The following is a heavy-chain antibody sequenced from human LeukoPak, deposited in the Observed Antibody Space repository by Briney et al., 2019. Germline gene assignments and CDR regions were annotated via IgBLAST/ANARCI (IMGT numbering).Heavy chain of an antibody. CDR2: ISGSGGST. D-gene: IGHD2-2*01. CDR1: GFTFSSYA. Sequence: GGSLRLSCAASGFTFSSYAMSWVRQAQGKGLEWVSAISGSGGSTYYADSVKGRFTISRDNSKNTLYLQMNSLRAEDTAVYYCAKDGGDIVVVPAYYGMDVWGQGTTVTVSS. J-gene: IGHJ6*02. V-gene: IGHV3-23*01. CDR3: AKDGGDIVVVPAYYGMDV.